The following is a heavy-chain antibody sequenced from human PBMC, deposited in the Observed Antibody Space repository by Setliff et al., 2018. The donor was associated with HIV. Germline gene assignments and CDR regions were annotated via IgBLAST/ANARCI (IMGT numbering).Heavy chain of an antibody. Sequence: LRLSCAASGFTFSSYAMSWVRQAPGKGLEWVSLIYSGGSSTYYADSVKGRFTISRDNSKNMLYLEMNSLRAEDTAVYYCAKVGTYSSTWYFDLWGRGTLVTVSS. CDR1: GFTFSSYA. J-gene: IGHJ2*01. V-gene: IGHV3-23*03. CDR2: IYSGGSST. D-gene: IGHD6-13*01. CDR3: AKVGTYSSTWYFDL.